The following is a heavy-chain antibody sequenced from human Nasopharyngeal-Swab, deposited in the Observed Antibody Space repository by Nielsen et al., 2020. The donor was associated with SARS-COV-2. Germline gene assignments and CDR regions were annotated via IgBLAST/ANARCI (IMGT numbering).Heavy chain of an antibody. CDR1: GFTFNTYS. Sequence: GESLKISCTTSGFTFNTYSMNWVRQAPGKGPEWLSYISSSGTIYYADSVKGRFTISRDNAKNSLYLQMNSLGDEDTAVYYCARDPNGSYYFRPDAFDIWGQGIMVIVSS. V-gene: IGHV3-48*02. CDR2: ISSSGTI. D-gene: IGHD1-26*01. CDR3: ARDPNGSYYFRPDAFDI. J-gene: IGHJ3*02.